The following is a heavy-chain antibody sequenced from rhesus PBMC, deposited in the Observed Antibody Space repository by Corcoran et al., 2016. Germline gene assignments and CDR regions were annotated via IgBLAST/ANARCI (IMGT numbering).Heavy chain of an antibody. V-gene: IGHV2-95*01. CDR1: GFSISTTGTG. D-gene: IGHD2-39*02. Sequence: QVALKESGPALGKPTQPLTLTCTFSGFSISTTGTGVGWIRQPPGQALECLARIYWNDSKYQSTSLQSRLTLSNDTHKHQGGLTMTHMDPVDTASYYWAPVLGGYCSVCVCSGYYFDYWGQGVPVTFFS. CDR2: IYWNDSK. J-gene: IGHJ4*01. CDR3: APVLGGYCSVCVCSGYYFDY.